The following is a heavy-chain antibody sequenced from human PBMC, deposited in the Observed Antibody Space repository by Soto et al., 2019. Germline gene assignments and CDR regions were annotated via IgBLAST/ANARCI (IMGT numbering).Heavy chain of an antibody. J-gene: IGHJ4*02. Sequence: QITLKESGPTLVKPTQTLTLTCTFSGFSLSSTRMAVGWIRQPPGKALEWLALIYWDDDKRYSPFLKSRLTIPKDPSKTRVVLTWSTMALVDTASYYWAHFVVAGLGNYFNSGGKETLVTVSS. V-gene: IGHV2-5*02. CDR3: AHFVVAGLGNYFNS. CDR2: IYWDDDK. D-gene: IGHD6-19*01. CDR1: GFSLSSTRMA.